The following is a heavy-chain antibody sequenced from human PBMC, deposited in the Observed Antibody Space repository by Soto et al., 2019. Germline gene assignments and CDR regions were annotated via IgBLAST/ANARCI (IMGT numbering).Heavy chain of an antibody. CDR1: GDSISSSY. CDR3: ARGSDWFDP. CDR2: IYYSGST. Sequence: PSETLSLTCSVSGDSISSSYWSWIRQPPGKGLEWIGYIYYSGSTNYNPSLKSRVTISLDTSKNQFSLKVSSVTAADTAVYYCARGSDWFDPWGQGTLVTVSS. J-gene: IGHJ5*02. V-gene: IGHV4-59*01.